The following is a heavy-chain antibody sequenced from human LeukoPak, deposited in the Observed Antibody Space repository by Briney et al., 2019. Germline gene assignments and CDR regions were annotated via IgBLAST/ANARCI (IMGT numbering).Heavy chain of an antibody. J-gene: IGHJ4*02. D-gene: IGHD2-2*01. CDR3: ARGKSSTSCPGDY. CDR1: GFTFSSYG. CDR2: IWYDGSNK. V-gene: IGHV3-33*01. Sequence: PGRSLRLSCAASGFTFSSYGMHWVRQAPGKGLEWVAVIWYDGSNKYYADSVKGRFTISRDNSKNTLYLQMNSLGAEDTAVYYCARGKSSTSCPGDYWGQGTLVTVSS.